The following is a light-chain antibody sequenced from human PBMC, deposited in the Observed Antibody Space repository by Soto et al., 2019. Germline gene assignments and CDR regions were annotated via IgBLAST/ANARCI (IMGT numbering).Light chain of an antibody. V-gene: IGLV2-14*01. CDR2: EVT. J-gene: IGLJ1*01. CDR1: SADVGNYDY. Sequence: QSALTQPASVSGSPGQSITISCTGTSADVGNYDYVSWYQHHPGKAPKLMIYEVTNRPSGVSNRFSGSKSGNMASLTISGLQAEDEAEYYCSSHSRSVGLEVFGTGTKLTVL. CDR3: SSHSRSVGLEV.